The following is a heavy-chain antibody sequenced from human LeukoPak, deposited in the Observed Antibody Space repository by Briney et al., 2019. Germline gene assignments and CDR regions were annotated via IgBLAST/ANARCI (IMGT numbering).Heavy chain of an antibody. D-gene: IGHD5-24*01. Sequence: GGSLRLSCAASGFTFSSYGMHWVRQAPGKGLEWVAVISYDGSNKYYADSVKGRFTISRDNSKNTLYLQMNSLRAEDTAVYYCAKVRDGYNYLVYFDYWGQGTLVTVSS. V-gene: IGHV3-30*18. CDR3: AKVRDGYNYLVYFDY. CDR1: GFTFSSYG. J-gene: IGHJ4*02. CDR2: ISYDGSNK.